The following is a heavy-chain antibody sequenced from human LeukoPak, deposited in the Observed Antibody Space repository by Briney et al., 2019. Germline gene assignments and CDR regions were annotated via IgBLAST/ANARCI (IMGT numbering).Heavy chain of an antibody. CDR2: IRSKANSYAR. V-gene: IGHV3-73*01. D-gene: IGHD3-22*01. Sequence: GGSLRLSCAASGFTFSGSGMRWVRQASGRGLEWVGGIRSKANSYARVYAASVKGRFTISRDDSKNTAYLQMNSLKTEDTAIYYCTTFGIVDDYWGQGTLVTVSS. CDR1: GFTFSGSG. CDR3: TTFGIVDDY. J-gene: IGHJ4*02.